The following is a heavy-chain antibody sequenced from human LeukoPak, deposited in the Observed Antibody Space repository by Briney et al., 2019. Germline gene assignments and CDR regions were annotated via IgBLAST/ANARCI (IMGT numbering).Heavy chain of an antibody. CDR2: IRYDGSNK. CDR1: GFTFSSYG. Sequence: PGGSLRLSCAASGFTFSSYGMHWVRQAPGKGLEWVAFIRYDGSNKYYADSVKGRFTISRDNSKNTLYLQLNSLRAEDTAVYYCAKQIMVRGVIITPPGYFDYWGQGTLVTVPS. J-gene: IGHJ4*02. CDR3: AKQIMVRGVIITPPGYFDY. D-gene: IGHD3-10*01. V-gene: IGHV3-30*02.